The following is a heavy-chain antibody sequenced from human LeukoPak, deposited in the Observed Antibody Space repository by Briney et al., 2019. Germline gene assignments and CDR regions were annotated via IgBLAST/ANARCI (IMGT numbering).Heavy chain of an antibody. CDR1: GYSFPDYW. J-gene: IGHJ4*02. CDR2: IYPADSDT. V-gene: IGHV5-51*01. D-gene: IGHD5-24*01. CDR3: ARRRGDGYNSPFDY. Sequence: GESLKVSCKGSGYSFPDYWIDWVRQMPGQGLEWMGIIYPADSDTRYSPSFQGQVTISADKSTNTAYLQWSTLKASDTATYYCARRRGDGYNSPFDYWGQGTLVTVPS.